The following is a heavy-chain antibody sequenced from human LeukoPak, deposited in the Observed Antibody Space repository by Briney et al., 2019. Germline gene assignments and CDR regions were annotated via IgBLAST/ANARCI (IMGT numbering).Heavy chain of an antibody. V-gene: IGHV4-34*01. J-gene: IGHJ6*02. CDR2: INHSGST. CDR3: ARGGGFPYYYYCGMDV. CDR1: GGSFSGYY. D-gene: IGHD2-15*01. Sequence: PSETLSLTCAVYGGSFSGYYWSWIRQPPGKGLEWIGEINHSGSTNYNPSLKSRVTISVDTSKNRFSLKLSSVTAADTAVYYCARGGGFPYYYYCGMDVWGQGTTVTVSS.